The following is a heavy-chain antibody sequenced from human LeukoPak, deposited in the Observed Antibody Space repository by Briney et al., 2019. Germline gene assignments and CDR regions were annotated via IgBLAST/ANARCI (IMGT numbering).Heavy chain of an antibody. V-gene: IGHV4-39*01. Sequence: XTCTXPGGSFSSTSYYWVWIRQPPGKGLEWIGSICHTGSTYYNPALKSRFTISVDTSKNQFSLRLSSVTAADTAVHYCARLTFYYDGSGYYFDYWGQGTLVTVSS. CDR2: ICHTGST. CDR3: ARLTFYYDGSGYYFDY. D-gene: IGHD3-22*01. J-gene: IGHJ4*02. CDR1: GGSFSSTSYY.